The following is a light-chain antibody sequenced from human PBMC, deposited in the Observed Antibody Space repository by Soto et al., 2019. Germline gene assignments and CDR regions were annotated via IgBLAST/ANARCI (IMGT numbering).Light chain of an antibody. CDR2: DAS. CDR1: QSIDRW. CDR3: QQYNHYYS. V-gene: IGKV1-5*01. J-gene: IGKJ2*03. Sequence: DIQLTQSPSTLSASVGDRVTITCRASQSIDRWLAWYQQKLGKAPELLIHDASSLESGVPSRFSGSGSGTEFTLTINSLQPEDFATYYCQQYNHYYSFGQGTKLEIK.